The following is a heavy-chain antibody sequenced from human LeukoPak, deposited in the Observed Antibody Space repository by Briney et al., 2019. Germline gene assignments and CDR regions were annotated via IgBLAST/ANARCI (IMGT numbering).Heavy chain of an antibody. J-gene: IGHJ4*02. CDR3: ARDMRLSPAYCGGDCYSDY. CDR1: GYTFTSYG. Sequence: ASVKVSCKASGYTFTSYGISWVRQAPGQGPEWMGWISAYNGNTNYAQKLQGRVTMTTDTSTSTAYMELRSLRSDDTAVYYCARDMRLSPAYCGGDCYSDYWGQGTLVTVSS. D-gene: IGHD2-21*02. CDR2: ISAYNGNT. V-gene: IGHV1-18*01.